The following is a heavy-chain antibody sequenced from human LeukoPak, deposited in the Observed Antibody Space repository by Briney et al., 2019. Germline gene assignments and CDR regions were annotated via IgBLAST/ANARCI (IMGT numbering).Heavy chain of an antibody. CDR1: GFTFDDYA. CDR2: ISGKIGGI. Sequence: PGRCLRLSCAAPGFTFDDYAMRWVRHAPGKGLEWGSGISGKIGGIGYADSVKGPFTPSRDNAKNSRYIQMNRVRDESTALCFSQKGVGDQVRQLYFDYWGQGTLLTVSS. J-gene: IGHJ4*02. D-gene: IGHD2-15*01. V-gene: IGHV3-9*01. CDR3: QKGVGDQVRQLYFDY.